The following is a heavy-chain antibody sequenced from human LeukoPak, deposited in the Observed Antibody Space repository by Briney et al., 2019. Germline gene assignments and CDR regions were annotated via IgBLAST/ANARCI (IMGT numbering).Heavy chain of an antibody. CDR2: INHSGST. J-gene: IGHJ6*02. Sequence: SETLSLTCGVYGGSFSSYYWSWIRQPPGKGLEWIGQINHSGSTNYNPSLKSRVAISVDTSKNQFSLRLSSVTAADTAVYFCARGRLAPCSGGGRDYYYGMDVWGQGTTVTVSS. D-gene: IGHD2-15*01. CDR1: GGSFSSYY. V-gene: IGHV4-34*01. CDR3: ARGRLAPCSGGGRDYYYGMDV.